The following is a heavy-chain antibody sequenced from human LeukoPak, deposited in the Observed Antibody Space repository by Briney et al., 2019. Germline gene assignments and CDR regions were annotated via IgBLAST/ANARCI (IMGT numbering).Heavy chain of an antibody. J-gene: IGHJ4*02. V-gene: IGHV4-31*03. CDR3: ARALGGIVVVTAIDY. CDR1: GGSISSGGYY. Sequence: SETLSLTCTVSGGSISSGGYYWSWIRQHPGKGLEWIGYIYYSGSTYYNPSLKSRVTISVDTSKNQFSLKLSSVTAADTAVYYCARALGGIVVVTAIDYWGQGTLVTVSS. D-gene: IGHD2-21*02. CDR2: IYYSGST.